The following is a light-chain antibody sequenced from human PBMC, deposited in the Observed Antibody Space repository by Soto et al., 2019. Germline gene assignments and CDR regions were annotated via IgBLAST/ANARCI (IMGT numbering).Light chain of an antibody. CDR2: TTN. V-gene: IGLV1-44*01. Sequence: QSVLTQPHSASGTPGQRVTISCSGSSSNIGTSSVHWFQQLPGTAPKLLISTTNQRPSGVPERFSGSKSGTSASLAISGLQSEDEGDYYCATWDDRLNCHGLGTGTKVTVL. CDR1: SSNIGTSS. CDR3: ATWDDRLNCHG. J-gene: IGLJ1*01.